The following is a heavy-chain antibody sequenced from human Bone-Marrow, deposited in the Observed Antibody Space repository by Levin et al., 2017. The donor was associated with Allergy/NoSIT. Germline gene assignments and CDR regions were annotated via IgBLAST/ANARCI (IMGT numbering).Heavy chain of an antibody. Sequence: SQALSLTCNVFDDSSNNAYNWDWIRQPPGKGLEWIGGTYKSGATYYNPSPKSRATTSVDTPTNQLYLNLRSVTAADTAVFYCARRKTDSDFMDYWGQGTLVTVSS. D-gene: IGHD3-3*01. V-gene: IGHV4-38-2*02. J-gene: IGHJ4*02. CDR2: TYKSGAT. CDR3: ARRKTDSDFMDY. CDR1: DDSSNNAYN.